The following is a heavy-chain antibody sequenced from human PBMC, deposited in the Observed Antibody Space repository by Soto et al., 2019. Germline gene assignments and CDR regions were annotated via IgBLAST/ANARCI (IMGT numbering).Heavy chain of an antibody. Sequence: ASVKVYCKASGYSITEYHIHWVRQAPGQKLEWLGRINPKSGGTSTAQKFQGWVTMTTDTSISTASMELTRLTSDDTAIYYCERGDYTDSFNVLCYFFYNHVMDVCGQGTTVTVSS. J-gene: IGHJ6*02. V-gene: IGHV1-2*04. CDR3: ERGDYTDSFNVLCYFFYNHVMDV. CDR2: INPKSGGT. CDR1: GYSITEYH. D-gene: IGHD3-3*01.